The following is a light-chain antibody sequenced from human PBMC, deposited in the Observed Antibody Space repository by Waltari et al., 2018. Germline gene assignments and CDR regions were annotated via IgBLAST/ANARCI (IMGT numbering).Light chain of an antibody. J-gene: IGKJ1*01. CDR2: GAS. Sequence: ENVLTQSPGTLSLSPGERATLSCRASQSVSSSYLAWYQQKPGQAPRLLIYGASSRATCIPYRFSGSGSGTDFTLTISRLEPEDCAVYYCQQYGRSPGTFGQGTKVEIK. V-gene: IGKV3-20*01. CDR3: QQYGRSPGT. CDR1: QSVSSSY.